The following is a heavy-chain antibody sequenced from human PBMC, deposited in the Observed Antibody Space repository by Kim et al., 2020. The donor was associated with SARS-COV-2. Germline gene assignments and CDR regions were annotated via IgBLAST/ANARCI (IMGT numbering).Heavy chain of an antibody. V-gene: IGHV4-31*03. D-gene: IGHD6-6*01. Sequence: SETLSLTCTVSGASITSGGYYWSWIRQHPGKGLEWIGYIQYSGGTYYNPSLKSRTTISVDTSKNHFSLKLSSVTAADTAVYYCATERAATRRSFDSWGQGTLVTVST. CDR3: ATERAATRRSFDS. J-gene: IGHJ5*01. CDR1: GASITSGGYY. CDR2: IQYSGGT.